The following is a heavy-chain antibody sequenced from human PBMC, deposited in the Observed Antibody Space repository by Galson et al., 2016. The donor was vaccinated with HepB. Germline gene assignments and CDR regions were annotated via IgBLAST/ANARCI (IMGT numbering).Heavy chain of an antibody. CDR2: IYYSWTT. CDR1: GGSISSGTYY. D-gene: IGHD6-13*01. J-gene: IGHJ4*02. Sequence: SETLSLTCTVSGGSISSGTYYWGWIRQPPGKGLEWIGSIYYSWTTYYNPSLKSRVTISVDMPKNQFSLRLSSVTAAETAVYYCVRLYRGSWYGYWGQGTLVTVSS. CDR3: VRLYRGSWYGY. V-gene: IGHV4-39*01.